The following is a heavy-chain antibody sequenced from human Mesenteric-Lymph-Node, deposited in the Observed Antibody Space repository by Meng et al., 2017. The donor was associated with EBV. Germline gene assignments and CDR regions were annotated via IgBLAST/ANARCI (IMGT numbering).Heavy chain of an antibody. CDR1: GGSISSGSYY. V-gene: IGHV3-11*01. CDR2: ISSSGSTI. Sequence: VQPQWLGPGLGKPSQTLSLPCAVSGGSISSGSYYWSWIRQSPGKGLEWVSYISSSGSTIYYADSVKGRFTISRDNAKNSLYLQMNSLRAEDTAVYYCAREYVTMIVAGGFDYWGQGTLVTVSS. D-gene: IGHD3-22*01. CDR3: AREYVTMIVAGGFDY. J-gene: IGHJ4*02.